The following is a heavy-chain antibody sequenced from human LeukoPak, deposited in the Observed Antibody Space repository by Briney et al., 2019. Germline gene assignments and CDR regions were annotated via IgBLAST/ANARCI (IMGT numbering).Heavy chain of an antibody. Sequence: PGGSLRLSCAASGFTFDDYGMSWVRQAPGKGLEWVSSISSSSSYIYYADSVKGRFTISRDNAKNSLYLQMNSLRAEDTAVYYCARDPSDCSGGSCWVLGAFDIWGQGTMVTVSS. D-gene: IGHD2-15*01. CDR1: GFTFDDYG. V-gene: IGHV3-21*01. J-gene: IGHJ3*02. CDR2: ISSSSSYI. CDR3: ARDPSDCSGGSCWVLGAFDI.